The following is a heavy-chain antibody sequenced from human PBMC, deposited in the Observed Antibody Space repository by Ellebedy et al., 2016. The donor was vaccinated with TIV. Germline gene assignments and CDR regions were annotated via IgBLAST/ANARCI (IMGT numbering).Heavy chain of an antibody. CDR1: GFTFRTYW. Sequence: GESLKISXAASGFTFRTYWMSWVRQAPGKGLEWVANIRHDGGERYYVDSVKGRFTISRDNAKNSLFLQMNSLRAEDTAVYYCVRVTLVRGVSYYFDYWGQGTLVTVSS. J-gene: IGHJ4*02. CDR2: IRHDGGER. D-gene: IGHD3-10*01. V-gene: IGHV3-7*01. CDR3: VRVTLVRGVSYYFDY.